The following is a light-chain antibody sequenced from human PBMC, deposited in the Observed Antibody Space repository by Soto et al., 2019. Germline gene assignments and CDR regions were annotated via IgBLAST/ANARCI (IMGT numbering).Light chain of an antibody. CDR3: QQYGSSLT. Sequence: EIVLTHSPGTLSMSPGETATLSRRASQSVSRSYLAWYQQKPGQAPRLLIYGASSRATGIPDRFSGSGSGTDFTLTISRLEPEDFAVYYCQQYGSSLTVGGGNKVDIK. V-gene: IGKV3-20*01. CDR2: GAS. J-gene: IGKJ4*01. CDR1: QSVSRSY.